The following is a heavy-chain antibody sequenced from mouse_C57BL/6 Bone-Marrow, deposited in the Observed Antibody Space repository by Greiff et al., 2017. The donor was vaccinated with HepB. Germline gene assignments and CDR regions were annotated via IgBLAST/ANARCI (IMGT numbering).Heavy chain of an antibody. CDR3: ARKDGPLDY. D-gene: IGHD2-3*01. CDR1: GYSFTGYY. J-gene: IGHJ2*01. V-gene: IGHV1-42*01. Sequence: VQLQQSGPELVKPGASVKISCKASGYSFTGYYMNWVKQSPEKSLEWIGEINPSTGGTTYNQKFKAKATLTVDKSSSTAYMQLKSLTSEDSAVYYCARKDGPLDYWGQGTTLTVSS. CDR2: INPSTGGT.